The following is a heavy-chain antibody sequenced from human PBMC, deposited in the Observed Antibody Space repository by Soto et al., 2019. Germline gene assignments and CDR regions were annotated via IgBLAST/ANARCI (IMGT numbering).Heavy chain of an antibody. J-gene: IGHJ6*02. CDR1: GFTFSDYY. V-gene: IGHV3-11*04. CDR3: ARGLKNYYGVDV. Sequence: GGSLRLSCSASGFTFSDYYMSWIRQAPGKGLVWVSRISGSGSSISYADSVKGRFTISRDNVENTVYLQMGSLRADDTAVYYCARGLKNYYGVDVWGQGTTVTVSS. CDR2: ISGSGSSI.